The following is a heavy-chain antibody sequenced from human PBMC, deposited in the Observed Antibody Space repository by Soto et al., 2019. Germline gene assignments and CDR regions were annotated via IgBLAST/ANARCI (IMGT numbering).Heavy chain of an antibody. CDR2: IWYDGSNK. CDR1: GFTLNSHC. CDR3: ARGKEWPPDAFDI. V-gene: IGHV3-33*01. D-gene: IGHD3-3*01. J-gene: IGHJ3*02. Sequence: GGSLKLSCAASGFTLNSHCIHWVRQAPGKGLEWLAVIWYDGSNKYYADSVKGRFTISRDNSKNTLYLQMNSLRAEDTAVYYCARGKEWPPDAFDIWGQGTMVT.